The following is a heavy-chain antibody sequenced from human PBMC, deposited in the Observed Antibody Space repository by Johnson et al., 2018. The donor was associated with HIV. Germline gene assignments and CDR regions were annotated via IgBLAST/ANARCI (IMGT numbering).Heavy chain of an antibody. CDR3: AKVDRPGIAAAPLDAFDI. D-gene: IGHD6-13*01. CDR2: ISGSGGST. J-gene: IGHJ3*02. CDR1: GFTFSSYA. Sequence: VQLVESGGGLVKPGGSLRLSCAASGFTFSSYAMSWVRQAPGKGLEWVSAISGSGGSTYYADSVKGRFTISRDNSKNTLYLQMNSLRAEDTAVYYCAKVDRPGIAAAPLDAFDIWGQGTMVTVSS. V-gene: IGHV3-23*04.